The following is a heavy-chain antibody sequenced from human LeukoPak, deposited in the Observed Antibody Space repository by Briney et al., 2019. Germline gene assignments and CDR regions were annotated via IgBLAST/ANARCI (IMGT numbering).Heavy chain of an antibody. CDR3: ARGLEGEVVVFDH. CDR2: LYSGGNT. CDR1: GLTVSSNY. J-gene: IGHJ4*02. Sequence: PGGSLRLSCAVSGLTVSSNYMSWVRQAPGKGLEWVSILYSGGNTYYADSVKGRFTISRDNSKNTLSLQMNSLKAEDTAVYYCARGLEGEVVVFDHWGQGALVTVSS. D-gene: IGHD3-22*01. V-gene: IGHV3-53*01.